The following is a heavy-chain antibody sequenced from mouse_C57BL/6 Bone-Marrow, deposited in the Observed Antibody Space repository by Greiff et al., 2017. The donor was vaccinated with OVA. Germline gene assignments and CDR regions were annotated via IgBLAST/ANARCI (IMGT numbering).Heavy chain of an antibody. J-gene: IGHJ2*01. CDR1: GYTFTDYE. CDR2: IDPETGGT. V-gene: IGHV1-15*01. Sequence: QVQLQQSGAELVRPGASVTLSCKASGYTFTDYEMHWVKQTPVHGLEWIGAIDPETGGTAYNQKFKGKAILTADKSSSTAYMELRSLTSEDSAVYYCTRDYALFDYWGQGTTRTVSS. D-gene: IGHD1-1*01. CDR3: TRDYALFDY.